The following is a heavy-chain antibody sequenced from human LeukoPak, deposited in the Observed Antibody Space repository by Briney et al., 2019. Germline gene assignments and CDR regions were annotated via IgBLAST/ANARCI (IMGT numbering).Heavy chain of an antibody. J-gene: IGHJ3*02. D-gene: IGHD3-22*01. CDR1: GYTFTGSG. Sequence: ASVKLSCTASGYTFTGSGISWVRQAPGQGLQWMAYINAYNANTNYAQNVQGRVTMTTDTSKNTPYMQLSTLRSDDTALYYCTRAGGVVVVHDAFDIWGQGTMVTVCS. V-gene: IGHV1-18*01. CDR2: INAYNANT. CDR3: TRAGGVVVVHDAFDI.